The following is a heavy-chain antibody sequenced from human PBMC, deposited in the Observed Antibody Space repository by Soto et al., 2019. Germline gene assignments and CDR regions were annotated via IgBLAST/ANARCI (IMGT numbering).Heavy chain of an antibody. Sequence: GGSLRLSCTASGFTFSNLAITWVRQAPGEGLEWVSTIDAGGGSTHYADSVKGRFTISRDNSKNTLYLQMNSLRAEDTAVYYCAILNAASGSYWGQGSLVTVSS. CDR2: IDAGGGST. CDR3: AILNAASGSY. J-gene: IGHJ4*02. D-gene: IGHD6-25*01. V-gene: IGHV3-23*01. CDR1: GFTFSNLA.